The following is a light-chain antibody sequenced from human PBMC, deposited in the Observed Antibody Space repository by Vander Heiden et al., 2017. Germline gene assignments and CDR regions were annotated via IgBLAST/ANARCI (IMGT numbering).Light chain of an antibody. V-gene: IGKV2-28*01. Sequence: DIVMTQSPLSLPVTPGEPASISCSSSQSLLHSNGYNYLDWYQKKPGQSPQLLIYLGTNRAAGVPERFSGSGSGTDFTLKISRVEAEDVGVYYCMQALQTPRTFGQGTKVEIK. CDR3: MQALQTPRT. CDR2: LGT. CDR1: QSLLHSNGYNY. J-gene: IGKJ1*01.